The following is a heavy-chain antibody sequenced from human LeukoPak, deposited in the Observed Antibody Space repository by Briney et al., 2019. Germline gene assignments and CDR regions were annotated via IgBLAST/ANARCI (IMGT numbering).Heavy chain of an antibody. Sequence: ASVKVSCKASGGTFSSYAISWVRQAPGQGLEWMGGIIPIFGTANYAQKFQGRVTITADESTSTAYMELSSLRSEDTAVYYCATILAPVYSGSYYPSWYYYYYMDVWGKGTTVTVSS. CDR3: ATILAPVYSGSYYPSWYYYYYMDV. V-gene: IGHV1-69*13. D-gene: IGHD1-26*01. CDR1: GGTFSSYA. CDR2: IIPIFGTA. J-gene: IGHJ6*03.